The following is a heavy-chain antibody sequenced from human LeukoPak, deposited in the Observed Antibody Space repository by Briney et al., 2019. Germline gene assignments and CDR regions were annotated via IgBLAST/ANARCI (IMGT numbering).Heavy chain of an antibody. J-gene: IGHJ4*02. Sequence: ASVKVSCKASGYSFTAHYMHWVRQAPGQGLEWMGLINPNSGGTNYAQKFQGRVTMTRDTSISTAYMELSRLRSDDTAVYYGARVDGSGLDYWGQGTLLTVSS. V-gene: IGHV1-2*02. D-gene: IGHD3-10*01. CDR2: INPNSGGT. CDR3: ARVDGSGLDY. CDR1: GYSFTAHY.